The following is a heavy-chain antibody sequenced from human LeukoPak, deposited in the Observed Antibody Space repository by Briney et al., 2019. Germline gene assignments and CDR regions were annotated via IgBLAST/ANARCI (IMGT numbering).Heavy chain of an antibody. CDR1: GGTFSSYA. CDR3: ARDRESIAAAGNYFDY. CDR2: IIPIFGTA. D-gene: IGHD6-13*01. V-gene: IGHV1-69*13. Sequence: GASVKVSCKASGGTFSSYAISWVRQAPGQGLEWMGGIIPIFGTANYAQKFQGRVTITADESTSTAYMELSSLRSEDTAVYYCARDRESIAAAGNYFDYWGQGTLVTVSS. J-gene: IGHJ4*02.